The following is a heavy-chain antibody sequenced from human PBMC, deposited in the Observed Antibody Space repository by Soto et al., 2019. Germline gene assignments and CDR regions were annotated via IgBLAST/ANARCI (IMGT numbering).Heavy chain of an antibody. J-gene: IGHJ5*02. D-gene: IGHD5-18*01. CDR2: IYYSGST. CDR3: ARRGYSYGYWFDP. Sequence: PSETLSLTCAVYGGSFSDYSWTWIRQPPGKGLEWIGYIYYSGSTNYNPSLKSRVTISVDTSKNQFSLKLSSVTAADTAVYYCARRGYSYGYWFDPWGQGTLVTVSS. CDR1: GGSFSDYS. V-gene: IGHV4-59*01.